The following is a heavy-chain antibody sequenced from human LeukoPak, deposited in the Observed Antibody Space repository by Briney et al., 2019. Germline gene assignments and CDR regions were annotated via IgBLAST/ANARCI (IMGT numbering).Heavy chain of an antibody. Sequence: GGSLRLSCAASGFTFSSYGIHWVRQAPGKGLEWVAFIRYDGSNKYYADSVKGRFTISRDNSKNTLYLQMNSLRAEDTAVYYCAKGRVGCSSTSCYEIFDYWGQGTLVTVSS. CDR3: AKGRVGCSSTSCYEIFDY. J-gene: IGHJ4*02. CDR2: IRYDGSNK. V-gene: IGHV3-30*02. CDR1: GFTFSSYG. D-gene: IGHD2-2*01.